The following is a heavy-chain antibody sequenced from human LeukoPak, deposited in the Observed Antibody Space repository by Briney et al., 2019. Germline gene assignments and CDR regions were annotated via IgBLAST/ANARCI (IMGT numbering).Heavy chain of an antibody. CDR1: RFIFSSYW. CDR3: AKEPAFQAVAGTRYFQH. J-gene: IGHJ1*01. V-gene: IGHV3-7*03. CDR2: INQDGSDK. Sequence: QAGGSLRLSCATSRFIFSSYWMTWVRRTPGKGLEWVASINQDGSDKYYVDSVKGRFTISRDNSKNTLYLQMNSLRAEDTAVYYCAKEPAFQAVAGTRYFQHWGQGTPVTVSS. D-gene: IGHD6-19*01.